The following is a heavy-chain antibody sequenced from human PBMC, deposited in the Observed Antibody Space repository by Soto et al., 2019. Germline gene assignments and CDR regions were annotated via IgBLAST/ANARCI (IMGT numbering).Heavy chain of an antibody. CDR3: ASPKYSSSYYYYCMDV. J-gene: IGHJ6*02. CDR2: INAGNGNT. V-gene: IGHV1-3*01. Sequence: ASVKVSCKASGYTFTSYAMHWVRQAPGQRLEWMGWINAGNGNTKYSQKFQGRVTITRDTSASTAYMELSSLRSEDTAAYYCASPKYSSSYYYYCMDVWGQGTTVTVSS. CDR1: GYTFTSYA. D-gene: IGHD6-13*01.